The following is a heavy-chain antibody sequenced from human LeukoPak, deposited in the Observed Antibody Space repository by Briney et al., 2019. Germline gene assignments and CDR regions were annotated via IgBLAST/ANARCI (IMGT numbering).Heavy chain of an antibody. Sequence: SETLSLTCTVSGGSISSNTYYWGWIRQPPGKGLEWIGSIYYSGSTYYNPSLKSRVTISVDTSKNQFSLKLSSVTAADTAVYYCARGGLYYDILTGYSDDAFDIWGQGTMVTVSS. CDR1: GGSISSNTYY. CDR3: ARGGLYYDILTGYSDDAFDI. CDR2: IYYSGST. J-gene: IGHJ3*02. D-gene: IGHD3-9*01. V-gene: IGHV4-39*07.